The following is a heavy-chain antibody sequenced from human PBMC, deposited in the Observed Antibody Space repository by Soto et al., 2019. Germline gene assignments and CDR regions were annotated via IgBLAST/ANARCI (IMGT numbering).Heavy chain of an antibody. CDR3: ARGPDYYDSSGYHGWFDP. Sequence: PGGSLRLSCAASGFTFSSYGMHWVRQAPGKGLEWVAVISYDGSNKYYADSVKGRFTICRDNSKNTLYLQMNSLRAADTAVYYCARGPDYYDSSGYHGWFDPWGQGTLVTVSS. CDR1: GFTFSSYG. CDR2: ISYDGSNK. V-gene: IGHV3-30*03. D-gene: IGHD3-22*01. J-gene: IGHJ5*02.